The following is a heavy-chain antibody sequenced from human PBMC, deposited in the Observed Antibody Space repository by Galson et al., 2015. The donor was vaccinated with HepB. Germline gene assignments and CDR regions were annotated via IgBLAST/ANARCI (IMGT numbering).Heavy chain of an antibody. CDR2: IIPIFGTA. CDR3: ARDETNLGGYSSGWYYFDY. CDR1: GGTFSSYA. V-gene: IGHV1-69*13. D-gene: IGHD6-19*01. J-gene: IGHJ4*02. Sequence: SVKVSCKASGGTFSSYAISWVRQAPGQGLEWMGGIIPIFGTANYAQKFQGRVTITADESTSTAYMELSSLRSEDTAVYYCARDETNLGGYSSGWYYFDYWGQGTLVTVPS.